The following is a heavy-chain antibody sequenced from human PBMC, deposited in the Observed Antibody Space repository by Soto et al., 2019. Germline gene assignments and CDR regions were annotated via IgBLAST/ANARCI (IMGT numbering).Heavy chain of an antibody. Sequence: GGSLRLSCAASGFAFSSYAMSWVRQAPGKGLEWVSAISGSGGSTYYADSVKGRFTISRDNSKNTLYLQMNSLRAEDTAVYYCAKDLRGAARPTPDYWGQGTLVTVSS. CDR3: AKDLRGAARPTPDY. CDR1: GFAFSSYA. V-gene: IGHV3-23*01. CDR2: ISGSGGST. D-gene: IGHD6-6*01. J-gene: IGHJ4*02.